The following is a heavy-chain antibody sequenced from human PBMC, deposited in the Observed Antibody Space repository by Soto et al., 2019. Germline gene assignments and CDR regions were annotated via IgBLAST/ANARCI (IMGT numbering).Heavy chain of an antibody. D-gene: IGHD1-20*01. CDR2: TYYRSKWYN. V-gene: IGHV6-1*01. CDR3: AREGITGTVFDY. Sequence: SQTLSLTCSISGASVSSNSAAWNWIRQSPSRGLEWLGRTYYRSKWYNDYAVSVKSRITINPDTSKKQFSLQLNSGTPEDPAVYYCAREGITGTVFDYWGQGTLVTVSS. CDR1: GASVSSNSAA. J-gene: IGHJ4*02.